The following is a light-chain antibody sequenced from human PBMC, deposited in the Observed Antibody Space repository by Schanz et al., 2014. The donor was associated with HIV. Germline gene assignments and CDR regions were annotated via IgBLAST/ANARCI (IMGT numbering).Light chain of an antibody. Sequence: QSALIQPPSVSGSPGQSVTISCTGTSSDVGSYDYVSCYQQHPGTVPKPMIYNVNSQPSRVPDRFSGSMSGNTASMTISGLQAEDEADYYCQSYDSSLSAWVFGGGTKLTVL. CDR3: QSYDSSLSAWV. CDR2: NVN. V-gene: IGLV2-11*01. J-gene: IGLJ3*02. CDR1: SSDVGSYDY.